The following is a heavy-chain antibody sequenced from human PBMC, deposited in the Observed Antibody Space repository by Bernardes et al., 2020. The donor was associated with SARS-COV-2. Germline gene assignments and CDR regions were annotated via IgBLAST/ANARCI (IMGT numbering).Heavy chain of an antibody. D-gene: IGHD5-18*01. CDR3: AKTDTAMVTTFNFDY. Sequence: GGSQRLSCAASGFTFSSYAMSWVRQAPGKGLEWVSAISGSGGSTYYADSVKGRFTISRDNSKNTLYLQMNSLRAEDTAVYYCAKTDTAMVTTFNFDYWGQGTLVTVSS. CDR1: GFTFSSYA. CDR2: ISGSGGST. J-gene: IGHJ4*02. V-gene: IGHV3-23*01.